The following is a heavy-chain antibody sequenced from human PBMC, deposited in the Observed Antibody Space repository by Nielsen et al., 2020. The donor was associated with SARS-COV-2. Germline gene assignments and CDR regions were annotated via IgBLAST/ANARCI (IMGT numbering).Heavy chain of an antibody. D-gene: IGHD3-22*01. Sequence: SVKVSCKASGYSFSRYPMNWVRQAPGQGLEWMGRIIPILGIANYAQKFQGRVTITADKSTSTAYMELSSLRSEDTAVYYCARGTYYYDSRIPPYNWFDPWGQGTLVTVSS. J-gene: IGHJ5*02. CDR2: IIPILGIA. CDR3: ARGTYYYDSRIPPYNWFDP. V-gene: IGHV1-69*04. CDR1: GYSFSRYP.